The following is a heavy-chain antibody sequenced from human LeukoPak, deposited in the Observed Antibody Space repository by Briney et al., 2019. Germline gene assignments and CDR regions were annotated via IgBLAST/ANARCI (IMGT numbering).Heavy chain of an antibody. CDR2: IIPIFGTA. Sequence: PEASVKVSCKASGGIFSSYAISWVRQAPGQGLEWMGGIIPIFGTANYAQKFQGRVTITAAESTSTAYMEVSSLRSEDTAVYYCARSYSSSYHFDYWGQGTLVTVSS. D-gene: IGHD6-13*01. V-gene: IGHV1-69*13. CDR1: GGIFSSYA. CDR3: ARSYSSSYHFDY. J-gene: IGHJ4*02.